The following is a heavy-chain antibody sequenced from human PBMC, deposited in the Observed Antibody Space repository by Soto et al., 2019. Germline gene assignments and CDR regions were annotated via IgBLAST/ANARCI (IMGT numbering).Heavy chain of an antibody. CDR3: AIHRPLYCSSTSCYYDYYGMDV. V-gene: IGHV1-69*02. Sequence: ASVKVSCKASGGTFSSYTISWVRQAPGQGLEWMGRIIPILGIANYAQKFQGRVTITADKSTSTAYMELSSLRSEDTAVYYCAIHRPLYCSSTSCYYDYYGMDVWGQGTTVTVSS. J-gene: IGHJ6*02. CDR2: IIPILGIA. CDR1: GGTFSSYT. D-gene: IGHD2-2*01.